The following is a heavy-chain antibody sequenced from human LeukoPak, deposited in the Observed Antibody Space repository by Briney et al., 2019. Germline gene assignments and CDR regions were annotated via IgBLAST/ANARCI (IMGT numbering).Heavy chain of an antibody. Sequence: GGSLRLSCAASGFTFSSYSMNWVRQAPGKGLEWVSSISCSSSYIYYADSVKGRFTISRDNAKNSLYLQMNSLRAEDTAVYYCAREAAAPYFDYWGQGTLVTVSS. CDR1: GFTFSSYS. J-gene: IGHJ4*02. CDR3: AREAAAPYFDY. CDR2: ISCSSSYI. D-gene: IGHD6-25*01. V-gene: IGHV3-21*01.